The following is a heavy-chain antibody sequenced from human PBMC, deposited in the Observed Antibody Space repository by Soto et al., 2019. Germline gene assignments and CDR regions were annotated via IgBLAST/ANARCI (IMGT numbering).Heavy chain of an antibody. V-gene: IGHV1-18*01. CDR3: ARGSEYDFWSGPQANWFDP. CDR1: GCTFTSCG. J-gene: IGHJ5*02. CDR2: MSAYNGHT. Sequence: ASVKVSCQASGCTFTSCGISWVRQAPGQGLEWMGCMSAYNGHTHYAQNLPGRVTMTTGTSKSTAYMELRSLRADDTAVYYCARGSEYDFWSGPQANWFDPGGQGTLVAVSS. D-gene: IGHD3-3*01.